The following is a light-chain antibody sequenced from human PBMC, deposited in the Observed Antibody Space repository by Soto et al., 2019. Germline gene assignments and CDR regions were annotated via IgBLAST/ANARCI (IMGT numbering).Light chain of an antibody. V-gene: IGKV1-39*01. Sequence: DIQMTQSPSSLSASVGDRATISCRASQSISGYLNWYQQKPGKAPKLLIYAASSLQSGVPSRFSGSGSGTDYTLTISSLQPEDFATYSCQHYRRNTWSFGPGTKVDI. J-gene: IGKJ1*01. CDR3: QHYRRNTWS. CDR1: QSISGY. CDR2: AAS.